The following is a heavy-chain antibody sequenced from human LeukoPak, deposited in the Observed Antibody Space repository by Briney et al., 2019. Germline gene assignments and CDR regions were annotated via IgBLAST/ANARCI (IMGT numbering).Heavy chain of an antibody. V-gene: IGHV7-4-1*02. J-gene: IGHJ4*02. CDR2: INTNTGNP. D-gene: IGHD2-8*01. CDR3: ASFFCTSGLCYYLDY. Sequence: ASVKVSCKASGYTFTGYYMHWVRQAPGQGLEWMGWINTNTGNPTYAQGFTGRFVFSLDTSDNTAYLQISSLQAEDTAVYYCASFFCTSGLCYYLDYWGQGTLVTVSS. CDR1: GYTFTGYY.